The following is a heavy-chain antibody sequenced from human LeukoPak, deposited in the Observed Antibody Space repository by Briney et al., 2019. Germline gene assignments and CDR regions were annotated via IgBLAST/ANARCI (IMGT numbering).Heavy chain of an antibody. V-gene: IGHV3-66*01. J-gene: IGHJ4*02. CDR1: GFTFKLYW. D-gene: IGHD5-12*01. Sequence: GGSLRLSCAASGFTFKLYWMHWVRQVPGRGPVWVSVIYSGGSSYYADSVKGRFTISRDNSKNTVYLQMNSLRVEDTAVYYCARGMGGYGGYDYWGQGTLVTVSS. CDR3: ARGMGGYGGYDY. CDR2: IYSGGSS.